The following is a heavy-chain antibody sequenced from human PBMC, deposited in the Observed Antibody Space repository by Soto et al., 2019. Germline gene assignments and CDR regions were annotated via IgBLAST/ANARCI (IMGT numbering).Heavy chain of an antibody. J-gene: IGHJ4*02. CDR1: GYTFSNYG. V-gene: IGHV1-18*04. D-gene: IGHD3-3*01. Sequence: QVQLVQSGGEVKKPGATVQVSCKASGYTFSNYGVSWVRQAPGQGLEWMGWITAYNGKTNYAHNFEGRVDMTIDTSTSTAYMELRSLRSDDTAVYYCARQRNDLWSDSPDFDYWGQGTLVTVSA. CDR2: ITAYNGKT. CDR3: ARQRNDLWSDSPDFDY.